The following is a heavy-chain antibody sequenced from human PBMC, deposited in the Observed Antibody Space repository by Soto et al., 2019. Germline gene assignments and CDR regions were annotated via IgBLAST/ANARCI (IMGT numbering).Heavy chain of an antibody. D-gene: IGHD6-13*01. Sequence: ASVNVSCKASGYTFTSYGISWVRQAPGQGLEWMGWISAYNGNTNYAQKLQGRVTMTTDTSTSTAYMELRSLRSDDTAVYYCARAGPAAAGTYPEYFQHWGQGTLVTVSS. CDR2: ISAYNGNT. CDR3: ARAGPAAAGTYPEYFQH. J-gene: IGHJ1*01. CDR1: GYTFTSYG. V-gene: IGHV1-18*01.